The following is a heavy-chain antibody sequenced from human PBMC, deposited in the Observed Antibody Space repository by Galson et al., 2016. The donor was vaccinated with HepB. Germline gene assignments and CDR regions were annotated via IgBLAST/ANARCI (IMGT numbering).Heavy chain of an antibody. CDR2: IWYDGSNK. Sequence: SLRLSCATSGFIFSTYGMHWVRQAPGKGPEWVSFIWYDGSNKYYADSVKGRFTISRDNSKNTLHLQMNSLRAEDTAVYYCARGHLGAYDLRSGMSGVWLDPWGQGTLVTVSS. D-gene: IGHD3-3*01. J-gene: IGHJ5*02. CDR3: ARGHLGAYDLRSGMSGVWLDP. V-gene: IGHV3-33*01. CDR1: GFIFSTYG.